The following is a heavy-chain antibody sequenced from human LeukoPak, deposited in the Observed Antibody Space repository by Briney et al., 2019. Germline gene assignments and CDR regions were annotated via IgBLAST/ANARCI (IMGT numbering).Heavy chain of an antibody. CDR3: ARHRDYYDSSGYYELDY. J-gene: IGHJ4*02. CDR2: IYHSGST. CDR1: GYSISSGYY. V-gene: IGHV4-38-2*01. D-gene: IGHD3-22*01. Sequence: SETLSLTCAVSGYSISSGYYWGWIRQPPGKGLEWIGSIYHSGSTYYNPSLESQVTISVDTSKNQFSLKLSSVTAADTAVYYCARHRDYYDSSGYYELDYWGQGTLVTVSS.